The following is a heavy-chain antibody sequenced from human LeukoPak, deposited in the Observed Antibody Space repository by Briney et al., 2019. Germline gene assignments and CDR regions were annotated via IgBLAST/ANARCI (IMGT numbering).Heavy chain of an antibody. D-gene: IGHD5-18*01. V-gene: IGHV1-2*02. CDR2: INPNSGGT. J-gene: IGHJ4*02. Sequence: ASVKVSCKASGYTFTGYYMHWVRQAPGQGLEWMGWINPNSGGTNYAQKFQGRVTMTRDTSISTACMELSRLRSDDTAVYYCARGSSWIQLWLRSFDYWGQGTLVTVSS. CDR1: GYTFTGYY. CDR3: ARGSSWIQLWLRSFDY.